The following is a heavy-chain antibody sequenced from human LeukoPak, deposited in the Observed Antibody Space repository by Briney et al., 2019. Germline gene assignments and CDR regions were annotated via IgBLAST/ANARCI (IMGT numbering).Heavy chain of an antibody. J-gene: IGHJ4*02. CDR1: GFTFSSYS. V-gene: IGHV3-21*01. Sequence: PGGSLRLSCVASGFTFSSYSMNWVRQAPGKGLEWVSFISSSSSYIYYADSVKGRFTISRDNAKNSLYLQMNSLRAEDTAVYYCARAQYYDFWSAWDYWGQGTLVTVSS. D-gene: IGHD3-3*01. CDR2: ISSSSSYI. CDR3: ARAQYYDFWSAWDY.